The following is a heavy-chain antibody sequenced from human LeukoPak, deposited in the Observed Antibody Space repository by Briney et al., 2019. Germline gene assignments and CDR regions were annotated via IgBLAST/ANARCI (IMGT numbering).Heavy chain of an antibody. CDR3: AIASTTAPLYYYGMDV. V-gene: IGHV1-18*01. J-gene: IGHJ6*02. Sequence: ASVTVSFKASGYTFTSYGISWVRQAPGQGLEWMGWISAYNGNTNYAQKLQGRVTMTTDTSTSTAYMELRSLRSDDTAVYYCAIASTTAPLYYYGMDVWGQGTTVTVSS. D-gene: IGHD1-1*01. CDR2: ISAYNGNT. CDR1: GYTFTSYG.